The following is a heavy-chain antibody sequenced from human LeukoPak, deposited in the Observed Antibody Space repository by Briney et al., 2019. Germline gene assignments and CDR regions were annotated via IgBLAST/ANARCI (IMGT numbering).Heavy chain of an antibody. V-gene: IGHV1-2*06. CDR3: ARAKGYYDSSGYYYYYGMDV. CDR2: INPNSGGT. J-gene: IGHJ6*02. Sequence: ASVKVSCKASGYTFTGYYMHWVRQAPGQGLEWMGRINPNSGGTNYAQKFQGRVTMTRDTSTSTAYMELSRLRSDDTAVYYCARAKGYYDSSGYYYYYGMDVWGQGTTVTVSS. CDR1: GYTFTGYY. D-gene: IGHD3-22*01.